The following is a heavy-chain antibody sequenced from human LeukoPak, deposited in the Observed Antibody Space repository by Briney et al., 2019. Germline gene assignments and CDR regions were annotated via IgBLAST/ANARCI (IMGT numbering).Heavy chain of an antibody. CDR2: LSGGGGTT. CDR3: ARVRLQPSYYFDF. V-gene: IGHV3-23*01. D-gene: IGHD5-18*01. J-gene: IGHJ4*02. CDR1: GISFSNNW. Sequence: GGSLRLSCAASGISFSNNWMSWVRQAPGKGLEWVSCLSGGGGTTFYPDSVKGRFTISRDNSKNTLYLQMSSLRAEDTAIYYCARVRLQPSYYFDFWGQGTLVSVSS.